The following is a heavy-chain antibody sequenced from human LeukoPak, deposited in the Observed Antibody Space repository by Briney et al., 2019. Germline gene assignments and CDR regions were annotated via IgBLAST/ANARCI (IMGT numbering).Heavy chain of an antibody. CDR3: ARGGRGYCSSTSCYTNYYYYMDV. D-gene: IGHD2-2*02. Sequence: SGGSLRLSCAASGFTFSSNSMIWVRQAPGKGLEWVSSISSSSSYIYYADSVKGRFTISRDNAKNSLYLQMNSLRAEDTAVYYCARGGRGYCSSTSCYTNYYYYMDVWGKGTTVTVSS. J-gene: IGHJ6*03. V-gene: IGHV3-21*01. CDR2: ISSSSSYI. CDR1: GFTFSSNS.